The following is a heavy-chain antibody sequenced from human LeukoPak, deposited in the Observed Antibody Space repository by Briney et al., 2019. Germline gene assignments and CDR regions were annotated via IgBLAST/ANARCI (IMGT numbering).Heavy chain of an antibody. V-gene: IGHV6-1*01. J-gene: IGHJ4*02. CDR2: TYYRSKWYN. D-gene: IGHD3-16*01. CDR1: GDNVSSNSAA. Sequence: SQTLSLTCAISGDNVSSNSAAWNWIRQSPSRGLEWLGRTYYRSKWYNDYAVSVKSRVTINPDTSKNQFSLQLNSVTPEDTAVYYCARVGYYDYVWRNPVFDYWGQGTLVTVSS. CDR3: ARVGYYDYVWRNPVFDY.